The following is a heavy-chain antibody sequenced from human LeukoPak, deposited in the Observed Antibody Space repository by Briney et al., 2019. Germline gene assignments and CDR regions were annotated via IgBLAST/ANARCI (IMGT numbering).Heavy chain of an antibody. Sequence: GGSLRLSCAASGFTFSTYGMHWVRQAPGRGLEWVSYISSSSSTIYYADSVKGRFTISRDNAKNSLYLQMNSLRAEDTAVYYCAKIPTAMVTGYYYMDVWGKGTTVTVSS. J-gene: IGHJ6*03. CDR2: ISSSSSTI. V-gene: IGHV3-48*01. CDR3: AKIPTAMVTGYYYMDV. D-gene: IGHD5-18*01. CDR1: GFTFSTYG.